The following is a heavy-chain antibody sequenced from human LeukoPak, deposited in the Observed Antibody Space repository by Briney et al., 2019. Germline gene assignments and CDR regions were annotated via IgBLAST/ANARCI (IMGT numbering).Heavy chain of an antibody. Sequence: GGSLRLSCAASGFTFSSYTMSWVRQAPGKGLEWVSAISGSGGSTYYADSVKGRFTISRDNSKNTLYLQMNSLRAEDTAVYYCAREGRYGRQNDYWGQGTLVTVSS. CDR3: AREGRYGRQNDY. J-gene: IGHJ4*02. CDR1: GFTFSSYT. D-gene: IGHD3-9*01. CDR2: ISGSGGST. V-gene: IGHV3-23*01.